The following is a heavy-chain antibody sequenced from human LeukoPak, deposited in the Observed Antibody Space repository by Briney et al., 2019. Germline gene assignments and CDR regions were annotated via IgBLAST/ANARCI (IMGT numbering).Heavy chain of an antibody. Sequence: SETLSLTCTVSGGSISSYYWSWIRQPPGKGLEWIGYIYYSGSTNYNPSLKSRVTISVDTSKYQFSLKLSSVTAADTAVYYCASYTTSRYCSSTSCYRAFDIWGQGTMVTVSS. D-gene: IGHD2-2*01. V-gene: IGHV4-59*01. J-gene: IGHJ3*02. CDR3: ASYTTSRYCSSTSCYRAFDI. CDR2: IYYSGST. CDR1: GGSISSYY.